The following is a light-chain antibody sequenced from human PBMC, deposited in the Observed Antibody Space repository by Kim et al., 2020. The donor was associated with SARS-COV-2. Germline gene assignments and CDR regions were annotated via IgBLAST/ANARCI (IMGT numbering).Light chain of an antibody. Sequence: QSVLTQPPSASGAPGQRVTISCSGSRSNIESNTVNWYQHLPDTAPKLLIYLDDRRPSGVPDRFSASKSGTSASLAISGLRSEDEATYYCSTWDNNLTGQVFGGGTKVTVL. CDR2: LDD. V-gene: IGLV1-44*01. CDR3: STWDNNLTGQV. CDR1: RSNIESNT. J-gene: IGLJ2*01.